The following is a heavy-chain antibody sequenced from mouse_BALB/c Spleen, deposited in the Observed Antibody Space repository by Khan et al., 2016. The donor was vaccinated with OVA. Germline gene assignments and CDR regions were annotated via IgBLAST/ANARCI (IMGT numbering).Heavy chain of an antibody. D-gene: IGHD1-1*02. CDR1: GYTFTSYY. CDR2: IIPSNGDP. J-gene: IGHJ3*01. V-gene: IGHV1S81*02. Sequence: QVHVKQSGAELVKPGASVKLSCKASGYTFTSYYIYWVQQRPGQGLEWIGGIIPSNGDPNFNESFKSKSTLTVDKSSSPAYMQRSSLTCEDSAVYYCTRSGWAAFGYWGQGTLVTVSA. CDR3: TRSGWAAFGY.